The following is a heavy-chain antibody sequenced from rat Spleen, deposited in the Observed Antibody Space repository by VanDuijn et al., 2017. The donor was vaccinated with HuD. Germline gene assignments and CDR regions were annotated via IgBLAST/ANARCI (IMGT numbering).Heavy chain of an antibody. V-gene: IGHV5-29*01. CDR3: ARATLGITTYFDY. D-gene: IGHD1-9*01. J-gene: IGHJ2*01. CDR2: ISYDGSST. CDR1: GFTFSNYY. Sequence: EVQLVESGGGLVQPGRSLKLSCAASGFTFSNYYMAWVRQAPTKGLEWVASISYDGSSTYYRDSVKGRFTISRDNAKSTLYLQMDSLRSEDTATYYCARATLGITTYFDYWGQGVMVTVSS.